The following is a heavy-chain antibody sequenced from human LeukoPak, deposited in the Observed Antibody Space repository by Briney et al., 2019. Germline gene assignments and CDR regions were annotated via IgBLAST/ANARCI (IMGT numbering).Heavy chain of an antibody. CDR2: IKQDGSEK. V-gene: IGHV3-7*01. CDR3: ARDGYDFWSGAYYYYGMDV. J-gene: IGHJ6*02. CDR1: GFTFSSYW. D-gene: IGHD3-3*01. Sequence: GGSLRLSCAASGFTFSSYWMSWVRQAPGKGLEWVANIKQDGSEKYYVDSVKGQFTISRDNAKNSLYLQMNSLRAEDTAVYYCARDGYDFWSGAYYYYGMDVWGQGTTVTVSS.